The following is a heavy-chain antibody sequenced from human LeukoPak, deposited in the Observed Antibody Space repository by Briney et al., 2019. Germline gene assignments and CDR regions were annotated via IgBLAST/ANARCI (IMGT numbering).Heavy chain of an antibody. Sequence: SETLSLTCAVYGGSFSTYYWNWIRHSPGKGLEWIGEINHSGSTNYNPSLKSRVTILIDTSKNQFSLKLSSVTAADTAVYYCARFPCSGDSCYSGIRAFDIWGQGTMVIVSS. CDR2: INHSGST. V-gene: IGHV4-34*01. CDR1: GGSFSTYY. CDR3: ARFPCSGDSCYSGIRAFDI. D-gene: IGHD2-15*01. J-gene: IGHJ3*02.